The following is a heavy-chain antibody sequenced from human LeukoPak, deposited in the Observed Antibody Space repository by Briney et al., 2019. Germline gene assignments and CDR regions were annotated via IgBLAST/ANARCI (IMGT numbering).Heavy chain of an antibody. J-gene: IGHJ4*02. CDR1: GFTFSSYA. D-gene: IGHD6-19*01. CDR2: LSYDGSKK. CDR3: ARCGSSGFFDY. Sequence: GGSLRLSCAASGFTFSSYAMHWVRQAPGKGLEWVAVLSYDGSKKYYADSVKGRFTISRDNSKNTLYLQMSSVRAEDTGVYYSARCGSSGFFDYWGQGTLVTVSS. V-gene: IGHV3-30*15.